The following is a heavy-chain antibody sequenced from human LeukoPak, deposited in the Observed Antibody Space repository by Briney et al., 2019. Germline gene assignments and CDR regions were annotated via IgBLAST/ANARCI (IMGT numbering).Heavy chain of an antibody. CDR2: IIPILGIA. D-gene: IGHD3-22*01. Sequence: SVKVSCKASGGTFSSYAISWVRQAPGQGLEWMGRIIPILGIANYAQKFQGRVTITADKSTSTAYMELSSLRSEDTAVYYCARSVEYYYDSSGYVSYYYYGMDVWGQGTTVTVSS. CDR1: GGTFSSYA. J-gene: IGHJ6*02. V-gene: IGHV1-69*04. CDR3: ARSVEYYYDSSGYVSYYYYGMDV.